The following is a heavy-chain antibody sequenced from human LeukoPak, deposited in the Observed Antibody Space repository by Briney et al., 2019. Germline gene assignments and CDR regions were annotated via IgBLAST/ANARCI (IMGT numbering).Heavy chain of an antibody. D-gene: IGHD2-8*01. CDR3: ARAGDSQMVEFDY. V-gene: IGHV1-2*02. Sequence: GASVNVSCKASGFTVSTYYMYWVRQAPGQGLEWMGWIKPDSGATRYAQKFQGRVTMTRDTSISTLYMELTRLKSDDTAVYYCARAGDSQMVEFDYWGQGTLVTVSS. CDR2: IKPDSGAT. CDR1: GFTVSTYY. J-gene: IGHJ4*02.